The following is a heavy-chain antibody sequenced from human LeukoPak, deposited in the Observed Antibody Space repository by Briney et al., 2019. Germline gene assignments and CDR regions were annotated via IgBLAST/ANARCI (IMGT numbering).Heavy chain of an antibody. CDR1: GGSISNYY. J-gene: IGHJ3*02. V-gene: IGHV4-59*06. Sequence: SETLSLTCTVSGGSISNYYWSWIRQHPGKGLEWIGYIYYSGSTYYNPSLKSRVTISVDTSKNQFSLKLSSVTAADTAVYYCARVLQGLWYYAFDIWGQGTMVTVSS. CDR2: IYYSGST. D-gene: IGHD2-21*01. CDR3: ARVLQGLWYYAFDI.